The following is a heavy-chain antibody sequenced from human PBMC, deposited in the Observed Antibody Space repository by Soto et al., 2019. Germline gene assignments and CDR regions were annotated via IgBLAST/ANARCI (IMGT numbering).Heavy chain of an antibody. J-gene: IGHJ6*02. CDR2: ISSSSSTI. Sequence: GGSLRLSCAASGFTFSSYSMNWVRQAPGKGLEWVSYISSSSSTIYYADSVKGRFTISRDNAKNSLYLQMNSLRDEDTAVYYCARAMYSGSHRGYYYYGMDVWGQGTTVTVS. CDR1: GFTFSSYS. CDR3: ARAMYSGSHRGYYYYGMDV. D-gene: IGHD1-26*01. V-gene: IGHV3-48*02.